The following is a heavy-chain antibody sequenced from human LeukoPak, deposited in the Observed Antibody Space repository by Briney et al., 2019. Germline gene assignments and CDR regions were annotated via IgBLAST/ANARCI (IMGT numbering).Heavy chain of an antibody. CDR2: ISSSGILI. Sequence: GGSLRLSCAASGFTFSNYEMNWVRQAPGKGLEWVSSISSSGILIYYADSVKGRFTISRDNGKNSLFLQMDSLRIEDTAVYYCAKVSGSGWHFDHWGQGTLVTVSS. J-gene: IGHJ4*02. V-gene: IGHV3-48*03. D-gene: IGHD6-19*01. CDR1: GFTFSNYE. CDR3: AKVSGSGWHFDH.